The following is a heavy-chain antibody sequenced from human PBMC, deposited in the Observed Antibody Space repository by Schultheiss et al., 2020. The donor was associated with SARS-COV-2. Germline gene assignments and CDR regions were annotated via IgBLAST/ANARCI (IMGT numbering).Heavy chain of an antibody. CDR2: IYYSGST. V-gene: IGHV4-31*11. CDR1: GYSISSGYY. J-gene: IGHJ6*02. Sequence: SETLSLTCAVSGYSISSGYYWGWIRQPPGRGLEWIGYIYYSGSTYYNPSLKSPVTISVDTSKNQFLLQLRSVTAADTAVYYCARDRAFLHYYGIDVWGQGTMVTVSS. CDR3: ARDRAFLHYYGIDV.